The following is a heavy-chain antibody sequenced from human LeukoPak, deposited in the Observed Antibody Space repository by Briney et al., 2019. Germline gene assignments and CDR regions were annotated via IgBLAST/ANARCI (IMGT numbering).Heavy chain of an antibody. CDR3: AKLESGSYSLDY. Sequence: GGSLRLSCVVSGFTFSSYAMTWVRQAPGKGLEGVSSICGSSGCTYYAGSVKGRFSISRDNSQNTLYLQMNSLRAEDMAVYYCAKLESGSYSLDYWGQGTLVTVSS. J-gene: IGHJ4*02. CDR1: GFTFSSYA. CDR2: ICGSSGCT. V-gene: IGHV3-23*01. D-gene: IGHD1-26*01.